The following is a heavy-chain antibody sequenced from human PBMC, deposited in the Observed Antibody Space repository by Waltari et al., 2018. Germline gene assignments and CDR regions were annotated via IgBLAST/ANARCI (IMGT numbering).Heavy chain of an antibody. J-gene: IGHJ4*02. CDR3: ARHVSIAAAGEIDY. V-gene: IGHV4-39*07. CDR2: FYYSGST. D-gene: IGHD6-13*01. Sequence: QLQLQESGPGLVKPSETLSLTCTVSGGSISSSSYYWGWIRQPPGKGLEWIGSFYYSGSTYYNPPLKSRVTISVDTSKNQFSLKLSSVTAADTAVYYCARHVSIAAAGEIDYWGQGTLVTVSS. CDR1: GGSISSSSYY.